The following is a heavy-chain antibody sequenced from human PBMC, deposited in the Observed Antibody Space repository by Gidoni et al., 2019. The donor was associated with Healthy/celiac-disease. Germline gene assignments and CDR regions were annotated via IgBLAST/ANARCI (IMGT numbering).Heavy chain of an antibody. V-gene: IGHV3-33*01. CDR2: IWYDGSNK. CDR3: ASDSGSYRGSFDY. Sequence: QVHLVESGGGVVQAGGSLRPSCSASGFNFSSYGMHGVRQAPGKGLAGLAVIWYDGSNKYYADSVKGRFTISRYNSKNTLYLQMNSLRAEDTAVYYCASDSGSYRGSFDYGGQGTLVTVSS. J-gene: IGHJ4*02. CDR1: GFNFSSYG. D-gene: IGHD1-26*01.